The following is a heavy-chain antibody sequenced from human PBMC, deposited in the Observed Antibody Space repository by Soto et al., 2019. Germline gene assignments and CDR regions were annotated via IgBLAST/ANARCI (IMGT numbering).Heavy chain of an antibody. CDR1: GFTFSSYS. D-gene: IGHD6-19*01. J-gene: IGHJ4*02. CDR3: ASRAVAGSSGYYFDY. CDR2: ISSSSSTI. V-gene: IGHV3-48*02. Sequence: GGSLRLSCAASGFTFSSYSMNWVRQAPGKGLEWVSYISSSSSTIYYADSVKGRFTISRDNAKNSLYLQMNSLRDEDTAVYYCASRAVAGSSGYYFDYWGQGTLVTVSS.